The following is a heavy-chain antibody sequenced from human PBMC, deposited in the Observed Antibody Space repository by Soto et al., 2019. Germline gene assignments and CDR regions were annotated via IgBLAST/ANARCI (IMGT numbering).Heavy chain of an antibody. J-gene: IGHJ6*02. CDR2: IYYNGGT. V-gene: IGHV4-39*01. CDR1: SGAIRSSSYY. D-gene: IGHD3-22*01. Sequence: SETLSLTCTVSSGAIRSSSYYWGWISQRPGKELEWVGRIYYNGGTYYNPSLKSRVIISVDTSKSQFSLKLSSVTAADTAVYYCARRLYYDSSGFEGGGMDVWGQGTTVT. CDR3: ARRLYYDSSGFEGGGMDV.